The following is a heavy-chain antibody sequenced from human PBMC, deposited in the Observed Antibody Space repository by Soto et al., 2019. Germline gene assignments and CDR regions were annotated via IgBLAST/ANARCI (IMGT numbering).Heavy chain of an antibody. J-gene: IGHJ6*02. CDR3: AKDPGGSYYNYYYSGTDV. Sequence: EVQLLESGGGLVQPGGSLRLSCAASGFTFSSYAMSWVRQAPGKGLEWVSAISGSGGSTYYADSVKGRFTISRDNSKNTRYLQINSRRADDRAVYYCAKDPGGSYYNYYYSGTDVWCQGTTVTLSS. CDR2: ISGSGGST. D-gene: IGHD1-26*01. CDR1: GFTFSSYA. V-gene: IGHV3-23*01.